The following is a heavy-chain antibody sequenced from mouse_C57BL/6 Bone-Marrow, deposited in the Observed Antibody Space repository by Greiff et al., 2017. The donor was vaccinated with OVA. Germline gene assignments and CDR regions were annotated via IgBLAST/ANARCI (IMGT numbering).Heavy chain of an antibody. Sequence: QVQLQQPGAELVRPGSSVTLSCKASGYTFTSYWMDWVKQRPGQGLEWIGNIYPSDSETNYNQKFKDKATLTVDKSSSTAYMQLSSLTSEDSAVYYCFYYDYYEDFWYFDVWGTGTTVTVSS. CDR3: FYYDYYEDFWYFDV. D-gene: IGHD2-4*01. CDR1: GYTFTSYW. V-gene: IGHV1-61*01. J-gene: IGHJ1*03. CDR2: IYPSDSET.